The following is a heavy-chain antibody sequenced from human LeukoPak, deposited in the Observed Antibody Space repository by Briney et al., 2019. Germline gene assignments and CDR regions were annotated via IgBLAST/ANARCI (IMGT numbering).Heavy chain of an antibody. Sequence: SETLSLTCTVSGASISSYYWTWIRQPPGKGLEWIAYIDYSGSTNYNPSLKSRVTISVDTSKNQFSLKLSSVTAADTAVYYCARDRYDFWSGTGDAFDIWGQGTMVTVSS. V-gene: IGHV4-59*01. D-gene: IGHD3-3*01. CDR3: ARDRYDFWSGTGDAFDI. CDR1: GASISSYY. CDR2: IDYSGST. J-gene: IGHJ3*02.